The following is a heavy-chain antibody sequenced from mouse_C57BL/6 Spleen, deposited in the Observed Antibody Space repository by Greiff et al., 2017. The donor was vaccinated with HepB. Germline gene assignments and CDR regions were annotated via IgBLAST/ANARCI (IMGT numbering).Heavy chain of an antibody. V-gene: IGHV1-50*01. CDR3: ARLRAAFMDY. CDR2: IDPSDSYT. CDR1: GYTFTSYW. J-gene: IGHJ4*01. Sequence: QVQLQQPGAELVKPGASVKLSCKASGYTFTSYWMQWVKQRPGQGLEWIGEIDPSDSYTNYNQKFKGKATLTVDTSSSTAYMQLSSLTSEDSAVYYCARLRAAFMDYWGQGTSVTVSS. D-gene: IGHD6-1*01.